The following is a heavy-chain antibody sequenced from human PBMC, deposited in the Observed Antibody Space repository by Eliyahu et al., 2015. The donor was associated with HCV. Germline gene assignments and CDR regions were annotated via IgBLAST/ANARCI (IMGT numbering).Heavy chain of an antibody. Sequence: QVQLQQWGAGLLKPSETLSLTCAVYGGSFSGYYWSWIRQPPGKGLEWIGEITHIGGTPTNPPLKSRVTISVDTSKNQFSLKLSSVTAADTAVYYCARDPTITTGAVGNWGQGTLVTVSS. D-gene: IGHD4-17*01. CDR1: GGSFSGYY. V-gene: IGHV4-34*01. J-gene: IGHJ4*02. CDR3: ARDPTITTGAVGN. CDR2: ITHIGGT.